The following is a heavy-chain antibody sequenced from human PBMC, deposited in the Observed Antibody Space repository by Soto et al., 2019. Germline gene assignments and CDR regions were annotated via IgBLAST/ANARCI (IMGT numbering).Heavy chain of an antibody. CDR3: ARAIAAAVDY. CDR2: INHSGST. J-gene: IGHJ4*02. V-gene: IGHV4-34*01. Sequence: QVQLQQWGAGLLKPSETLSLTCAVYGGSFSGYYWSWIRQPPGKGLEWIGEINHSGSTNYNPSLKSRVPISVDTSKHQFSLKLSSVTAADTAVYYCARAIAAAVDYWGQGTLVTVSS. D-gene: IGHD6-13*01. CDR1: GGSFSGYY.